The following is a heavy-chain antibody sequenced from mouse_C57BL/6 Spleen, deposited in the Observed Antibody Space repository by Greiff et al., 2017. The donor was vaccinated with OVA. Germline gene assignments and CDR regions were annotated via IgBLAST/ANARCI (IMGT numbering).Heavy chain of an antibody. CDR3: ARDGGSSYGYFDV. CDR2: INYDGSST. Sequence: EVMLVESEGGLVQPGSSMKLSCTASGFTFSDYYMAWVRQVPEKGLEWVANINYDGSSTYYLDSLKSRFIISRDNAKNILYLQMSSLKSEDTATYYCARDGGSSYGYFDVWGTGTTVTVSS. D-gene: IGHD1-1*01. J-gene: IGHJ1*03. CDR1: GFTFSDYY. V-gene: IGHV5-16*01.